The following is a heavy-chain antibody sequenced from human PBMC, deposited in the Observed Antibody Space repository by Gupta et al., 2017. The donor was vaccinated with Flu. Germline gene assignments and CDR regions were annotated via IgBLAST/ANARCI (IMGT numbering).Heavy chain of an antibody. Sequence: VRQAPGKGLEWVAVISYDGSNKYYADSVKGRFTISRDNSKNTLYLQMNSLRAEDTAVYYCAKQFRFGDSSSWLTPDYWGQGTLVTVSS. CDR2: ISYDGSNK. D-gene: IGHD6-13*01. V-gene: IGHV3-30*18. J-gene: IGHJ4*02. CDR3: AKQFRFGDSSSWLTPDY.